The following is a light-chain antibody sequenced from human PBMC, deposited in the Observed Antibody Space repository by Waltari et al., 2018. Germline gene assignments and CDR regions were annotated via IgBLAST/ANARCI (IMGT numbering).Light chain of an antibody. CDR1: SNDVRGYNY. CDR3: CSFTSRSTWV. J-gene: IGLJ3*02. Sequence: QSALTQPASVSGSPGQSITILCTGTSNDVRGYNYVSWYQQQPGKVPKFLIFYVSNRPSGVSNRFSGSKFGNTASLTISGLQAEDESDYYCCSFTSRSTWVFGGGTKLTVL. V-gene: IGLV2-14*01. CDR2: YVS.